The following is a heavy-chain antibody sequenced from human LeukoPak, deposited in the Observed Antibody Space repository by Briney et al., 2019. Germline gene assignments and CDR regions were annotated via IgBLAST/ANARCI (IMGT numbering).Heavy chain of an antibody. CDR2: TYSGGST. D-gene: IGHD3-10*01. CDR1: GFTVSSNY. Sequence: GGSLRLSCAASGFTVSSNYMSWVRQAPGKGLEWVSVTYSGGSTYYADSVKGRFTISGDNSKNTLYLQMNSLRAEETAVYYCASRWPGSYMDYWGQGTLVTVSS. J-gene: IGHJ4*02. V-gene: IGHV3-53*01. CDR3: ASRWPGSYMDY.